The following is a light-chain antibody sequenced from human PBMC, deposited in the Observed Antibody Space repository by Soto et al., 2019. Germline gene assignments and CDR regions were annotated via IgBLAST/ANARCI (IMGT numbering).Light chain of an antibody. V-gene: IGKV1-8*01. J-gene: IGKJ4*01. Sequence: AIRITQSPSSFSASTGDRVTITCRASQGISSYLAWYQQKPGKAPKLLIYAASTLQSGVPSRFSGSGSGTDFTLTISCLQSEDFATYYCQQYYSYPLTFGGGNKVEIK. CDR1: QGISSY. CDR2: AAS. CDR3: QQYYSYPLT.